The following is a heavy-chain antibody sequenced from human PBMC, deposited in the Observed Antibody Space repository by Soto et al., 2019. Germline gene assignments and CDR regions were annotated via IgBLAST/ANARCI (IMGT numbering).Heavy chain of an antibody. CDR3: ASGGYSYGTRWFDP. J-gene: IGHJ5*02. Sequence: SVKVSCKASGGTFSSYAISWARQAPGQGLEWMGGIIPIFGTANYAQKFQGRVTITADESTSTAYMELSSLRSEDTAVYYCASGGYSYGTRWFDPWGQGTLVTVSS. V-gene: IGHV1-69*13. CDR2: IIPIFGTA. D-gene: IGHD5-18*01. CDR1: GGTFSSYA.